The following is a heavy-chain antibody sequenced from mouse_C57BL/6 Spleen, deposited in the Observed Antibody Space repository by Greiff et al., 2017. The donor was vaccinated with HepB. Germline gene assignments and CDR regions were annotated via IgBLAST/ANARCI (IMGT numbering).Heavy chain of an antibody. Sequence: VKLMESGPELVKPGASVKISCKASGYAFSSSWMNWVKQRPGKGLEWIGRIYPGDGDTNYNGKFKGKATLTADKSSSTAYMQLSSLTSEDSAVYFCARNWECAMDYWGQGTSVTVSS. CDR3: ARNWECAMDY. V-gene: IGHV1-82*01. D-gene: IGHD4-1*01. CDR1: GYAFSSSW. J-gene: IGHJ4*01. CDR2: IYPGDGDT.